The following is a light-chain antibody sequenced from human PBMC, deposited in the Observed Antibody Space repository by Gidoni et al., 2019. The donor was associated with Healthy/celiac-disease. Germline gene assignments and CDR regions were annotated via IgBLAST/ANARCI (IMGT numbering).Light chain of an antibody. Sequence: QSALPQPPSASGSPAQSVTISCTGTSSDVGGYNYVSWYQQHPGKAPKLMIYEVSKRPSGVPDRFSGSKSGNTASLTVSGLQAEDEADYYCSSYAGSNGMVFGGGTKLTVL. CDR2: EVS. CDR1: SSDVGGYNY. J-gene: IGLJ2*01. CDR3: SSYAGSNGMV. V-gene: IGLV2-8*01.